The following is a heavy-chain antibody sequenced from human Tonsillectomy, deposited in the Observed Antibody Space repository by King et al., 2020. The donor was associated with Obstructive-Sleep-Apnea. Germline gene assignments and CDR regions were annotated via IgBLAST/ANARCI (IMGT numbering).Heavy chain of an antibody. V-gene: IGHV4-59*01. Sequence: VQLQESGPGMVKPSETLSLNCTVSGGSLSSYYWSWNRQPPGTGLEWIVDIYYRGRPNYKPSLKSRVTISVDTSKNQFSLKLSSVTAADTAVYYCARVGTVRRFDPWGQGTLVTVSS. D-gene: IGHD4-17*01. J-gene: IGHJ5*02. CDR1: GGSLSSYY. CDR3: ARVGTVRRFDP. CDR2: IYYRGRP.